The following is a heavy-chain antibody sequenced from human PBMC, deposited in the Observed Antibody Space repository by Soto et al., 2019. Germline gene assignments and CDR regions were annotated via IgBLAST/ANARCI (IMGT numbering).Heavy chain of an antibody. CDR1: GFTFSSYA. Sequence: PGGSLRLSCVASGFTFSSYAMSWVRQAPGKGLEWVSAIFSGSGGNTFYGDSVKGRFTISRDNSKNTLYLQMNSLRAEDTAVYYCARDYVGATAWYFDLWGRGTLVTVSS. CDR3: ARDYVGATAWYFDL. CDR2: IFSGSGGNT. V-gene: IGHV3-23*01. J-gene: IGHJ2*01. D-gene: IGHD1-26*01.